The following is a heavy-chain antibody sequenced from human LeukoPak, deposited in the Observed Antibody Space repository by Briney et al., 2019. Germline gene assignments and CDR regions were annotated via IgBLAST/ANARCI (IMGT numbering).Heavy chain of an antibody. CDR3: ARNWGSGGSYLFDS. CDR1: GGSSSGFY. CDR2: VYNSEYN. J-gene: IGHJ5*01. Sequence: SETLSLTCTVSGGSSSGFYWSWIRQPPGKGLEWVGYVYNSEYNSYNPSLKSRVSIEFDTSENQLSLSLASVTDADTAVYYCARNWGSGGSYLFDSWGPGTLVTVSS. D-gene: IGHD6-19*01. V-gene: IGHV4-59*12.